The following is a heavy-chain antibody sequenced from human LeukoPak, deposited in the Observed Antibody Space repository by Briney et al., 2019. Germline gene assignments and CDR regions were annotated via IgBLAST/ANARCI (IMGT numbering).Heavy chain of an antibody. CDR3: ARSPGYYFDY. J-gene: IGHJ4*02. D-gene: IGHD3-9*01. Sequence: PSQTLSLTCTVSGDSISSGDYYWSWIRQPAGKGLEWIGRISSSGSTNYNPSLKSRVTISVDTSKNQFSLKLSSVTAADTAVYYCARSPGYYFDYWGQGTLVTVSS. V-gene: IGHV4-61*02. CDR1: GDSISSGDYY. CDR2: ISSSGST.